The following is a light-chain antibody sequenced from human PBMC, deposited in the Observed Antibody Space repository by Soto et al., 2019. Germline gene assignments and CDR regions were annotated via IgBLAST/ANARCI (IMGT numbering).Light chain of an antibody. CDR3: SSYTTISAYV. CDR1: SSDVGGYNY. V-gene: IGLV2-14*01. Sequence: QSVLTQPASVSGSPGQSITISCTGTSSDVGGYNYVSWHQQHPGEAPKLMIYDVRNRPSGVSNRFSGSKSVNTASLTISGLQAEDEADYYCSSYTTISAYVFGNGTKVTVL. J-gene: IGLJ1*01. CDR2: DVR.